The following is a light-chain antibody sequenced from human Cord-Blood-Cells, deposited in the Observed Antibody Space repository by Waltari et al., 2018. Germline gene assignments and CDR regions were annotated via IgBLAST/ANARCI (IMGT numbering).Light chain of an antibody. CDR3: SSYTSSSTLV. J-gene: IGLJ1*01. CDR1: CSDVCGYNY. V-gene: IGLV2-14*01. CDR2: EVS. Sequence: QSALTQPASVSGSPGQSITISCTGTCSDVCGYNYVSWYQQHPGKAPKLMIYEVSNRPSGVSNRFSGSKSGNTASLTISGLQAEDEADYYCSSYTSSSTLVFGTGTKVTVL.